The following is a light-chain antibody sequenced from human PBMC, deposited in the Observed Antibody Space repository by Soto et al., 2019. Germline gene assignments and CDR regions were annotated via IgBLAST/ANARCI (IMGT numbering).Light chain of an antibody. V-gene: IGKV1-8*01. J-gene: IGKJ4*01. CDR2: TAS. CDR3: QQYFSYPLT. Sequence: AIRMTQSPSSFSASTGDRVTITCRASQGISSHSAWYQVKPGKAPRLLIYTASYLESGGPSRFSGSGSGTDFTLTISSLQSEDFAVYYCQQYFSYPLTFGGGTKVEIK. CDR1: QGISSH.